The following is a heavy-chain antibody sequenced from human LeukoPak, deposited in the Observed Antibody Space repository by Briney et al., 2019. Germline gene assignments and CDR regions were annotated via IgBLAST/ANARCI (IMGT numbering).Heavy chain of an antibody. CDR3: ARVTAAGTSVVFDP. Sequence: SETLSLTCTVSGASISSYYWSWIRQPAGQGLEWIRRIYTSGSTNYNPSLKSRVTMSVDTSKSQFSLNLSSVTAADTAVYFCARVTAAGTSVVFDPWGQGILVTVSS. J-gene: IGHJ5*02. V-gene: IGHV4-4*07. CDR2: IYTSGST. D-gene: IGHD6-13*01. CDR1: GASISSYY.